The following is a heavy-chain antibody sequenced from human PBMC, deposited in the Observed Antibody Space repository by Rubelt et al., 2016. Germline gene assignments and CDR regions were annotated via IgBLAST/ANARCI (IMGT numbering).Heavy chain of an antibody. V-gene: IGHV7-4-1*02. CDR3: ARGMRWFGENY. J-gene: IGHJ4*02. CDR1: GGSVSSSE. Sequence: QVHLVQSGAEMREPGSSVKVSCKASGGSVSSSEVSWVRQAPGQGLEWMGWINTNTGNPTYAQGFTGRFVSSLDTSVSTAYLQISSLKAEDTAVYYCARGMRWFGENYWGQGTLVTVSS. D-gene: IGHD3-10*01. CDR2: INTNTGNP.